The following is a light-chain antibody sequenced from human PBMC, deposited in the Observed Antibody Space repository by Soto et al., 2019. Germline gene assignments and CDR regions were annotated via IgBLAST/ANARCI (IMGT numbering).Light chain of an antibody. CDR1: SSDVGGYNY. CDR2: DVN. CDR3: CSFAGSYTWV. V-gene: IGLV2-11*01. J-gene: IGLJ3*02. Sequence: QSALTQPRSVSGSPGQSVTISCTGTSSDVGGYNYVSWYQQHPGKAPKLIIYDVNKRPSGVPDRFSGSKSANTASLTISGLQAEDEADYYCCSFAGSYTWVFGGGTKLTVL.